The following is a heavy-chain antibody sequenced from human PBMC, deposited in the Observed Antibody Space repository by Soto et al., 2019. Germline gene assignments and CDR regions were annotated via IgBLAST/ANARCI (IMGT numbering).Heavy chain of an antibody. CDR3: AKEPAMSGLRPFDS. J-gene: IGHJ4*02. D-gene: IGHD3-3*01. V-gene: IGHV3-23*01. CDR2: INGDGGRT. CDR1: GISLTTFA. Sequence: GGSLRLSCGASGISLTTFAMSWVRQAPGKGLEWVSTINGDGGRTYYADSVKGRFTISRDNSQNTVYLQMSSLRVEDTAVYYCAKEPAMSGLRPFDSWGQGT.